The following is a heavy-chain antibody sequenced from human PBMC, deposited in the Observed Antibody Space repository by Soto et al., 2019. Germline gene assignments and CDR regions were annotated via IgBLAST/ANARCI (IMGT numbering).Heavy chain of an antibody. CDR1: GFTSSSYA. Sequence: EVQLLESGGGLVQPGGSLRLSCVASGFTSSSYAMSWVRQAPGKGLEWVSAISGSGGSTYYADSVKGRFTISRDNSKNTLYLQMNSLRVEDTAVYYCAKVPRYCSGGSCYGGYFDYWGQGTLVTVSS. CDR3: AKVPRYCSGGSCYGGYFDY. D-gene: IGHD2-15*01. CDR2: ISGSGGST. J-gene: IGHJ4*02. V-gene: IGHV3-23*01.